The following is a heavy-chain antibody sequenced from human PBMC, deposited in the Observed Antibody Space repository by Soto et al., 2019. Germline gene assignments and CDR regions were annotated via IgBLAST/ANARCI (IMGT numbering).Heavy chain of an antibody. J-gene: IGHJ6*02. V-gene: IGHV3-49*03. D-gene: IGHD6-6*01. CDR3: NRVTAARPRYYYYYGMDV. Sequence: SLRLSCTASGFTFGDYAMSWFRQAPGKGLEWVGFIRSKAYGGTTEYAASVKGRFTISRDDSKSIAYLQMNSLKTEDTAVYYCNRVTAARPRYYYYYGMDVWGQGTTVTVSS. CDR1: GFTFGDYA. CDR2: IRSKAYGGTT.